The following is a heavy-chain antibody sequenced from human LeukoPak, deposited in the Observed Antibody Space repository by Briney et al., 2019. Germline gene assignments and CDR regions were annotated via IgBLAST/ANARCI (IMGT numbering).Heavy chain of an antibody. CDR1: GFTFGDYA. D-gene: IGHD7-27*01. CDR3: TRGDWGSNDY. J-gene: IGHJ4*02. V-gene: IGHV3-49*04. CDR2: IRGKAYGETT. Sequence: GGSLRLSCTASGFTFGDYAMSWVRQAPGKGLEWVGFIRGKAYGETTAYAASVKGRFTISGDDSKSIAYLQMNSLKTEDTAVYYCTRGDWGSNDYWGQGTLVTVSS.